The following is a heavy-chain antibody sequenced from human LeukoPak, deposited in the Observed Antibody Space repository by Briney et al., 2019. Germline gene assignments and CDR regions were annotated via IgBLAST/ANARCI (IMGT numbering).Heavy chain of an antibody. CDR1: GGSISSYY. V-gene: IGHV4-59*01. J-gene: IGHJ4*02. CDR3: ASLTTGTLDY. CDR2: IYYSGST. Sequence: SETLSLTCTVSGGSISSYYWSWIRQPPGKELEWIGYIYYSGSTNYNPSLKSRVTISVDTSKNQFSLKLSSVTAADTAVYYCASLTTGTLDYWGQGTLVTVSS. D-gene: IGHD1-1*01.